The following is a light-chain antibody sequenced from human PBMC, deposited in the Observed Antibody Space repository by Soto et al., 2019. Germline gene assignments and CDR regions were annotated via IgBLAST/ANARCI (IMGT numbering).Light chain of an antibody. CDR3: QSYDSSLSGSV. CDR2: GKS. CDR1: TSNIGAGYD. J-gene: IGLJ3*02. Sequence: QSALTQPPSVSGAPGQRVSISCTRSTSNIGAGYDVHWYQQVPGTAPKLLIFGKSNRPSGVPDRFSDSKSGTSASLVITGLQAEDEADYYCQSYDSSLSGSVFGGGTKLTVL. V-gene: IGLV1-40*01.